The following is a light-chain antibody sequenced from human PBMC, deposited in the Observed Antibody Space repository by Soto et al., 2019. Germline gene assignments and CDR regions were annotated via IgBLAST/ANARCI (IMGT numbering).Light chain of an antibody. V-gene: IGKV1-5*01. J-gene: IGKJ1*01. CDR1: QTINSW. Sequence: DIQMTQSPSTLSASVGDRVTITCRASQTINSWLAWYQQKPGKAPKVLIFDASSLKTGVPSRFSGSGSGTEFTLTISRLEPEDFAVYYCQLYGSSPKTFGQGTKVDIK. CDR3: QLYGSSPKT. CDR2: DAS.